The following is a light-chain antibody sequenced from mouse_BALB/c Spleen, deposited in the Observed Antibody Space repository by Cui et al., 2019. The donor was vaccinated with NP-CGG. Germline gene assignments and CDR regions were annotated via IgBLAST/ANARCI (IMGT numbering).Light chain of an antibody. V-gene: IGLV1*01. Sequence: QAVVTQETALNTSPGETVTLTCRSNTGAVTSSNYANWVQEKPDHLFTGLIGGTNNRAPGVPARFSGSLIGDKAALIITGTQTEDEAIYFCVLWYSNHWVFGGGTKLTVL. CDR3: VLWYSNHWV. CDR2: GTN. J-gene: IGLJ1*01. CDR1: TGAVTSSNY.